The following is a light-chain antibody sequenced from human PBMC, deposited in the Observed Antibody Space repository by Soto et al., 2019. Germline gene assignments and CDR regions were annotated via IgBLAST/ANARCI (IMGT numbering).Light chain of an antibody. CDR2: SVS. V-gene: IGKV1-17*03. CDR1: QAIGKH. Sequence: DIQMTQSPSALSASVGDTVTVTCRASQAIGKHLAWFQQQPGKVPQRLIFSVSTLQIGAPSRFSGSGSETDFTLTITNLQPEDFASYFCLQHYTYPPTFGGGT. J-gene: IGKJ4*01. CDR3: LQHYTYPPT.